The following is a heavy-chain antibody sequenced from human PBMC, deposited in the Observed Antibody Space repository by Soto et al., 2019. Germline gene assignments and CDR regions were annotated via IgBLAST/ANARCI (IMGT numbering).Heavy chain of an antibody. Sequence: SETLSLTCTVSGGSISSYYWSWIRQPPGKGLEWIGYIYYSGSTNYNPSLKSRVTISVDTSKNQFSLKLSSVTAADTAVYYCARAKGIAAAGTNYFDYWGQGTLVTVSS. CDR2: IYYSGST. CDR3: ARAKGIAAAGTNYFDY. D-gene: IGHD6-13*01. CDR1: GGSISSYY. J-gene: IGHJ4*02. V-gene: IGHV4-59*01.